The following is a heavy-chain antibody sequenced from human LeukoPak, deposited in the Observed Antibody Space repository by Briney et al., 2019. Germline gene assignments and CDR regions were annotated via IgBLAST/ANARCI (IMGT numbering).Heavy chain of an antibody. D-gene: IGHD6-13*01. CDR3: ARDLGSSADY. V-gene: IGHV3-53*01. CDR2: IYSGGST. Sequence: TGGSLRLSCAASGFTISNNYMSWVRQAPGKGLEWVSVIYSGGSTYYADSVKGRFTISRDNSKNTLSLQMNSLRAEDTAVYYCARDLGSSADYWGQGTLVTVSS. CDR1: GFTISNNY. J-gene: IGHJ4*02.